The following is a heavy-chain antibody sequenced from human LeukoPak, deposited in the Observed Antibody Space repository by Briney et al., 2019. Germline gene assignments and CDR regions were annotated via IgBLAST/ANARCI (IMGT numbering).Heavy chain of an antibody. Sequence: GASVKVSCKASGYTFTSYDINWVRQATGQGLEWMGWMNPNSGNTGYAQKFQGRVTMTRNTSISTAYMELSSLRSEDTAVYYCAREAGHSAGSYFDYWGQGTLVTVSP. CDR2: MNPNSGNT. CDR3: AREAGHSAGSYFDY. J-gene: IGHJ4*02. D-gene: IGHD3-10*01. V-gene: IGHV1-8*01. CDR1: GYTFTSYD.